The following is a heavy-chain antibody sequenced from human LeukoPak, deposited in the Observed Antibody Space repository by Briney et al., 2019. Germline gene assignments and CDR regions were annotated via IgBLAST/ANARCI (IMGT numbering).Heavy chain of an antibody. CDR3: AREGGYCSGGSCRSFDY. CDR1: GFTFSSSS. J-gene: IGHJ4*02. Sequence: PGGSLRLSCAASGFTFSSSSMNWVRQAPGKGLEFVSSISPSSSYIYYADSVKGRFTISRDDAKNSLFLQMNSLRAEDTAVYYCAREGGYCSGGSCRSFDYWGQGTLVTVSS. V-gene: IGHV3-21*06. CDR2: ISPSSSYI. D-gene: IGHD2-15*01.